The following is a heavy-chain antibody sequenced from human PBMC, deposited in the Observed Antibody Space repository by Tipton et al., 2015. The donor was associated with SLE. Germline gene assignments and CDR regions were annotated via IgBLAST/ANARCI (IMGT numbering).Heavy chain of an antibody. CDR2: INYSGTT. V-gene: IGHV4-59*04. CDR1: GFKFSNYY. CDR3: ARWNFVTMTGGFDI. J-gene: IGHJ3*02. Sequence: LRLSCAASGFKFSNYYMSWIRQAPGKGLECIGNINYSGTTSYNPSLKGRVTMSVDTSQNQFSLILRSVTAADTAIYYCARWNFVTMTGGFDIWGQGTLFTVSS. D-gene: IGHD1-7*01.